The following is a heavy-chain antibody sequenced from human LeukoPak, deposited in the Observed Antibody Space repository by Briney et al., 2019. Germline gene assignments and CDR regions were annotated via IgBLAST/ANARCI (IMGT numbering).Heavy chain of an antibody. V-gene: IGHV1-3*01. J-gene: IGHJ4*02. CDR2: INAGNGNT. Sequence: WASVKVSCKASGYTFTSYAMHWVRQAPGQRLEWMGWINAGNGNTKYSQKFQGRVTITADESTSTAYMELSSLRSEDTAVYYCARDLGSVEMATGWGQGTLVTVSS. D-gene: IGHD5-24*01. CDR1: GYTFTSYA. CDR3: ARDLGSVEMATG.